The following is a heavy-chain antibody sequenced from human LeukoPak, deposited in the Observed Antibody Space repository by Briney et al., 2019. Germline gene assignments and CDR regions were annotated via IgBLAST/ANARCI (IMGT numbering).Heavy chain of an antibody. CDR3: ASRVGTASYYFDY. CDR1: GGTFSSYA. Sequence: GASVKVSCKASGGTFSSYAISWVRQAPGQGLEWMGRIIPILGIANYAQKFQGRVTITADKSTSTAYMELSSLRSEDTAVYYCASRVGTASYYFDYWDQGTLVTVSS. CDR2: IIPILGIA. V-gene: IGHV1-69*04. D-gene: IGHD5-18*01. J-gene: IGHJ4*02.